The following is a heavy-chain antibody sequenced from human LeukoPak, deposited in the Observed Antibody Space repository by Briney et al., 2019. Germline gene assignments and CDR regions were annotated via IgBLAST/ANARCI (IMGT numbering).Heavy chain of an antibody. V-gene: IGHV1-46*01. Sequence: ASVKVSCKASGYTFTIYYMHWVRQAPGQGLEWMGIINPSGGSTSYAQKFQGRVTMTRDTSTSTVYMELSSLRSEDTAVYYCARSVAGYSSEGNWFDPWGQGTLVTVSS. D-gene: IGHD6-19*01. J-gene: IGHJ5*02. CDR1: GYTFTIYY. CDR3: ARSVAGYSSEGNWFDP. CDR2: INPSGGST.